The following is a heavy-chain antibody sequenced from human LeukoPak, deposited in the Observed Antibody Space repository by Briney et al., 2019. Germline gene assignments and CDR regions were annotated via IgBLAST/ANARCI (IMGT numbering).Heavy chain of an antibody. J-gene: IGHJ3*02. Sequence: PGGSLRLSCAASGFTFSSYAMSWVRQAPGKGLEWVSGMSGSGSITYYADSVKGRFTTSRDISKNTVYLQMNSLRAEDTAVYYCTKTDRTGALGRFRMRSDAFDIWGQGTMVTVSS. CDR2: MSGSGSIT. D-gene: IGHD3-3*01. CDR1: GFTFSSYA. CDR3: TKTDRTGALGRFRMRSDAFDI. V-gene: IGHV3-23*01.